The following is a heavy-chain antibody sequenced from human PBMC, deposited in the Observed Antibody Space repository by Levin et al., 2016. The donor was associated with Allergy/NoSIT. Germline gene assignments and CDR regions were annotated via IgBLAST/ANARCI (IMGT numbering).Heavy chain of an antibody. D-gene: IGHD1-14*01. V-gene: IGHV1-8*01. CDR3: ARGGGALTENPDY. J-gene: IGHJ4*02. CDR2: LNPNNGNT. CDR1: GYMFTNYD. Sequence: ASVKVSCKASGYMFTNYDISWVRQATGQGLEWMAWLNPNNGNTGYAQKFQGRITVTRDTSISTAYMEVSSLRSEDTAIYYCARGGGALTENPDYWGQGTLVTVSS.